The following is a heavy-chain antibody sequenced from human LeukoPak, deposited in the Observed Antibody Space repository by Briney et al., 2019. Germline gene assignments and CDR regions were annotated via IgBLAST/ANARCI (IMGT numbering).Heavy chain of an antibody. V-gene: IGHV1-46*01. Sequence: ASVKVSCKASGYTFTSYYMHWVRQAPGQGLEWMGIIDPSDGSTSCAQKFQGRVTMTRDRSTSTVYMELSSLRSKDTAVYYCARSKKKFDYWGQGTLVTVSS. CDR2: IDPSDGST. CDR1: GYTFTSYY. CDR3: ARSKKKFDY. J-gene: IGHJ4*02.